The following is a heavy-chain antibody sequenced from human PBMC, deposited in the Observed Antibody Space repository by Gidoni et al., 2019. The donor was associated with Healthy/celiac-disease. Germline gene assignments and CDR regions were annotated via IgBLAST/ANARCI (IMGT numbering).Heavy chain of an antibody. CDR1: GFTFSSYS. V-gene: IGHV3-48*04. D-gene: IGHD2-2*01. CDR2: ISSSSSTI. J-gene: IGHJ2*01. Sequence: EVQLVESGGGLVQPGGSLRLSCAASGFTFSSYSMNWVRQAPGKGLEWVSYISSSSSTIYYADSVKGRFTISRDNAKNSLYLQMNSLRAEDTAVYYCAREAYQLPSRLRYFDLWGRGTLVTVSS. CDR3: AREAYQLPSRLRYFDL.